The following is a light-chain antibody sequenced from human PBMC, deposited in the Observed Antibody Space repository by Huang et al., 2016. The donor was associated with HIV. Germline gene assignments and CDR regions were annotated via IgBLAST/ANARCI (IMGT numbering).Light chain of an antibody. J-gene: IGKJ1*01. CDR3: QQRSKWPLT. Sequence: EIVLTQSPATLSLSPGDRATLSCRAGQSVSSYLAWYQQKPGQAPRLLIYDASNRATGVPARFSGSGSGTDFTLTISSLEPEDFAVYYCQQRSKWPLTFGQGTKVEIK. V-gene: IGKV3-11*01. CDR1: QSVSSY. CDR2: DAS.